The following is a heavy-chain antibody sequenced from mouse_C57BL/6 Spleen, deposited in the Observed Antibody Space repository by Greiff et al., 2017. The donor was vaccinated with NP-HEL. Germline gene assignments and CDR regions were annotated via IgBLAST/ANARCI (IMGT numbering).Heavy chain of an antibody. V-gene: IGHV1-55*01. CDR1: GYTFTSYW. CDR2: IYPGSGST. CDR3: AREFYYYGSSYVDYAMDY. Sequence: QVQLQQPGAELVKPGASVKMSCKASGYTFTSYWITWVKQRPGQGLEWIGDIYPGSGSTNYNEKFKSKATLTVDTSSSTAYMQLSSLTSEDSAVYYCAREFYYYGSSYVDYAMDYWGQGTSVTVSS. J-gene: IGHJ4*01. D-gene: IGHD1-1*01.